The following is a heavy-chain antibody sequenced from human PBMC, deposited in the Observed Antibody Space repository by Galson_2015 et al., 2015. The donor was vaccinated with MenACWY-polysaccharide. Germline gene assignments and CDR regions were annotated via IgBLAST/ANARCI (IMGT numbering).Heavy chain of an antibody. CDR2: ISAGNGRT. CDR1: GYIFTNYA. V-gene: IGHV1-3*01. D-gene: IGHD6-19*01. CDR3: ARDSENLDY. J-gene: IGHJ4*02. Sequence: SVKVSCKASGYIFTNYAMHWVRQAPGQSFEWMGWISAGNGRTEYSQKFQGRVTITRDTSASTAYMEVGSLRSEDTAVYYCARDSENLDYWGQGTLVTVSS.